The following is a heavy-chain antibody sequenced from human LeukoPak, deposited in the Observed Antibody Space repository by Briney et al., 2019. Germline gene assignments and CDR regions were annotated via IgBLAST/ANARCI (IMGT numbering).Heavy chain of an antibody. V-gene: IGHV4-34*01. J-gene: IGHJ3*02. D-gene: IGHD3-22*01. Sequence: SETLSLTCAVYGGSFSGYYWSWIRQPPGKGLEWIGQIKHSGSTNYNPSLKSRVTISVDTSKNQFSLKLCSVTAADTAVYYCARTGHYYDSSGYLGAFDIWGQGTMVTVSS. CDR2: IKHSGST. CDR3: ARTGHYYDSSGYLGAFDI. CDR1: GGSFSGYY.